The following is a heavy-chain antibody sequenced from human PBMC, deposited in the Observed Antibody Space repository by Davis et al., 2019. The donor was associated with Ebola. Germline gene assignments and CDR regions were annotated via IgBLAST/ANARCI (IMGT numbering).Heavy chain of an antibody. D-gene: IGHD1-20*01. CDR2: IYYSGST. CDR1: GGSISSYY. Sequence: PSETLSLTCAVYGGSISSYYWSWIRQPPGKGLEWIGYIYYSGSTNYNPSLKSRVTISVDTSKNQFSLKLSSVTAADTAVYYCARGGYNWNPDAFDIWGQGTMVTVSS. J-gene: IGHJ3*02. CDR3: ARGGYNWNPDAFDI. V-gene: IGHV4-59*01.